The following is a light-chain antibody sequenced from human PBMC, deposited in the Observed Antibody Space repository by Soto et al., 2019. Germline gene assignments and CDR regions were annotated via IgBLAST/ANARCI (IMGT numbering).Light chain of an antibody. CDR1: QRLSSSY. J-gene: IGKJ1*01. CDR2: EAS. CDR3: QQYDTSRT. Sequence: EIVLTQSPGTLSLSPGERATLSCRASQRLSSSYLAWYQQRPGQAPRLLIYEASSRATGIPDRFSCSGSGTDFTLTISRLEPEDFAVYYCQQYDTSRTFGQGTKVEIK. V-gene: IGKV3-20*01.